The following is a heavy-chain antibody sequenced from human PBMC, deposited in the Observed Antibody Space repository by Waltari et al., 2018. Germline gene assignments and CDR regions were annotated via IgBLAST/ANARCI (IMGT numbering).Heavy chain of an antibody. CDR2: ISGSGGST. CDR3: AKYYYYDSSGYPDY. V-gene: IGHV3-23*01. D-gene: IGHD3-22*01. Sequence: EVQLLESGGGLVQPGGSLRLSCAASGFTFSSYAMSWVRQAPGKGLEWVSAISGSGGSTYYADSVKGRCTISRDNSKNTLYLQMNSLRAEDTAVYYCAKYYYYDSSGYPDYWGQGTLVTVSS. J-gene: IGHJ4*02. CDR1: GFTFSSYA.